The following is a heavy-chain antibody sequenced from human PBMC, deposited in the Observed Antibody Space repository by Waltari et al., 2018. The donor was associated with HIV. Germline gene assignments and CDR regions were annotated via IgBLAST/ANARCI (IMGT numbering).Heavy chain of an antibody. CDR3: ARGSVAGRYFDY. Sequence: QLQLQESGPGLVKPSGTLSLTCSVSGGSISSTSNYHWGWLRQPPEKGLEWIGSISLSGSTYYSPSLKSRVTVSVDTSKNQFSLKLTSVTAVDTAVYYCARGSVAGRYFDYWGQGALVTVSS. V-gene: IGHV4-39*07. D-gene: IGHD6-19*01. J-gene: IGHJ4*02. CDR2: ISLSGST. CDR1: GGSISSTSNYH.